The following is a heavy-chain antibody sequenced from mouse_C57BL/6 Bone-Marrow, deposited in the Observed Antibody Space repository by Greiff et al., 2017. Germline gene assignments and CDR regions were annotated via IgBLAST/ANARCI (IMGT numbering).Heavy chain of an antibody. CDR2: IDPSDSDT. V-gene: IGHV1-52*01. Sequence: VQLQQPGAELVRPGSSVKLSCKASGYTFTSYWMHWVKQRPIQGLEWIGNIDPSDSDTHYNQKFKDKATLTVDKSSSTAYMQLSSLTSEDSAVYFCASLIASVVGGYWGQGTTVTVSS. CDR3: ASLIASVVGGY. D-gene: IGHD1-1*01. CDR1: GYTFTSYW. J-gene: IGHJ2*01.